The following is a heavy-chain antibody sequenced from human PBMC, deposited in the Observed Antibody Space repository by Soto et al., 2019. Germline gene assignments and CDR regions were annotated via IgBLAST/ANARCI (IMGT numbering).Heavy chain of an antibody. CDR2: IYHSGST. CDR1: GGSISSSNW. D-gene: IGHD6-19*01. Sequence: QVQLQESGPGLVKPSGTLSLTCAVSGGSISSSNWWSWVRQPPGKGLEWIGEIYHSGSTNYNPSRKCRVTTSVDKSKNQFSLKLSSVTAADAAVYYCARAEYSSGWYYFDYWGQGTLVTVSS. J-gene: IGHJ4*02. CDR3: ARAEYSSGWYYFDY. V-gene: IGHV4-4*02.